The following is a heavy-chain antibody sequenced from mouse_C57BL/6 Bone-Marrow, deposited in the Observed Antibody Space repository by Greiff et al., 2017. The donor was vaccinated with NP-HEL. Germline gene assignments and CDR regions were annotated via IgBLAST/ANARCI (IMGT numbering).Heavy chain of an antibody. J-gene: IGHJ3*01. CDR1: GYSFTSYY. V-gene: IGHV1-66*01. D-gene: IGHD1-1*01. CDR3: ARGDYYGSTPCAY. CDR2: IYPGSGNT. Sequence: QVQLQQSGPELVKPGASVKISCKASGYSFTSYYIHWVKQRPGQGLEWIGWIYPGSGNTKYNEKFKGKATLTADTSSSTAYMQLSSLTSEDSAVYYCARGDYYGSTPCAYWGQGTLVTVSA.